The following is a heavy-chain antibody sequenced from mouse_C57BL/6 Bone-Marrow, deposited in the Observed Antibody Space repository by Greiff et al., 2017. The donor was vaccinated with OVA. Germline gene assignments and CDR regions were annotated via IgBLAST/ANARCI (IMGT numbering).Heavy chain of an antibody. CDR3: ARDNYGSSYPYWYCDV. V-gene: IGHV7-3*01. CDR2: IRNKANGYKS. D-gene: IGHD1-1*01. J-gene: IGHJ1*03. CDR1: GFTFTDYY. Sequence: DVKLVESGGGLVQPGGSLSLSCAASGFTFTDYYMSWVRQPPGKALEWLGFIRNKANGYKSEYSAPVKGRFTISRDNSQSILYLQMYALRAEDSATDYCARDNYGSSYPYWYCDVWGKGTTVTVSS.